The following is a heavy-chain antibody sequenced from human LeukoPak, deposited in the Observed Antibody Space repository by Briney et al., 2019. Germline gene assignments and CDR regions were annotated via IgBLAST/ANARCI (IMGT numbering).Heavy chain of an antibody. Sequence: SETLSLTCTVSGGSISSSSYYWGWIRQPPGKGLEWIGSIYYSGSTYYNPSLKSRVTISVDTSKNQFSLKLSSVTAADTAVYYCARLRYGSGSYFWFDPWGQGALVTVSS. V-gene: IGHV4-39*01. J-gene: IGHJ5*02. CDR2: IYYSGST. CDR1: GGSISSSSYY. CDR3: ARLRYGSGSYFWFDP. D-gene: IGHD3-10*01.